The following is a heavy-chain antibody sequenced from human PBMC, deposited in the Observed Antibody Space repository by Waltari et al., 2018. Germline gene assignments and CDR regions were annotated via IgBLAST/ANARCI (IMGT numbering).Heavy chain of an antibody. CDR2: IYYSGST. CDR1: GGSISSSSHF. J-gene: IGHJ5*02. V-gene: IGHV4-39*01. Sequence: QLQLQESGPGLVEPSETLSLTCTASGGSISSSSHFWAWIRRPPGKGLEWIGSIYYSGSTFYTPSLKSRVTRSVDTSKNQFSLKLTSVTAADTAEYYCARIGSVNWFDPWGQGILVTASS. CDR3: ARIGSVNWFDP. D-gene: IGHD3-10*01.